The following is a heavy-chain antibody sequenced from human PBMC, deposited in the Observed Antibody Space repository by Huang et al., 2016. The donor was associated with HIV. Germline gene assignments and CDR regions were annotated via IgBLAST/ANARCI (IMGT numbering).Heavy chain of an antibody. D-gene: IGHD3-22*01. CDR3: ARDPYHFDGSGYISVDS. CDR2: ISYDGTSK. V-gene: IGHV3-30-3*01. Sequence: QVELEESGGDVVQPGTSLRLSCEASGCIFSRNAMHWVRQAPGKGVEWMAVISYDGTSKNYAEFVQGRFSISRDNPKKTLYLQMNSLRPEDTARYYCARDPYHFDGSGYISVDSWGQGTLVAVSS. J-gene: IGHJ5*01. CDR1: GCIFSRNA.